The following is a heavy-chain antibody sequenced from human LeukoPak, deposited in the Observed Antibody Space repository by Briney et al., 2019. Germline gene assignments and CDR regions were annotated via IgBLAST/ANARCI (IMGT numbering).Heavy chain of an antibody. J-gene: IGHJ4*02. Sequence: PSETLSRTCSVSGGSISGSSYYWGWIRQPPGKGVEWIASIYYSGSTFYNPSLKSRVTISLDTSKNQFSLNLTFVTVAGPAVCGCARPLTTVTPAPFDYWGQGPLVTVSS. CDR3: ARPLTTVTPAPFDY. D-gene: IGHD4-17*01. V-gene: IGHV4-39*01. CDR2: IYYSGST. CDR1: GGSISGSSYY.